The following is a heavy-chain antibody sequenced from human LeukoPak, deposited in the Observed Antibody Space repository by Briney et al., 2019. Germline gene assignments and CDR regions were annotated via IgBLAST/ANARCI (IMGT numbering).Heavy chain of an antibody. J-gene: IGHJ4*02. CDR1: GYTFTSYG. D-gene: IGHD6-19*01. CDR2: INAGNGNT. CDR3: AREGSSGYIDY. Sequence: ASVKVSCKASGYTFTSYGISWVRQAPGQRLEWMGWINAGNGNTKYSQKFQGRVTITRDTSASTAYMELSSLRSEDTAVYYCAREGSSGYIDYWGQGTLVTVSS. V-gene: IGHV1-3*01.